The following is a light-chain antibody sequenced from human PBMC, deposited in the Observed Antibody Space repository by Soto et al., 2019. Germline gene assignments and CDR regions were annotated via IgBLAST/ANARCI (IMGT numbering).Light chain of an antibody. V-gene: IGKV1-9*01. CDR2: AAS. Sequence: QVKQSPSYLSASVKDTVTITCRASQGISSYLAWYQQKPGKAPKLLIYAASTLQSGVPSRFSGSGSGTDFTLTICCLQPEDFAPYCCQHYNSYSEAFGQGTKVDIK. J-gene: IGKJ1*01. CDR3: QHYNSYSEA. CDR1: QGISSY.